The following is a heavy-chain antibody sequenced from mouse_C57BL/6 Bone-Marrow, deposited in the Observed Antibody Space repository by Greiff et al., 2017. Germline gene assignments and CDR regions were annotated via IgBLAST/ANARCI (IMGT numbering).Heavy chain of an antibody. CDR2: IFPGSGST. D-gene: IGHD1-1*01. CDR1: GYTFTDYY. Sequence: VQRVESGPELVKPGASVKISCKASGYTFTDYYINWVKQRPGQGLEWIGWIFPGSGSTYYNEKFKGKATLTVDKSSSTAYMLLSSLTSEDSAVYFCARSGSSLVDFDYWGQGTTLTVSS. V-gene: IGHV1-75*01. J-gene: IGHJ2*01. CDR3: ARSGSSLVDFDY.